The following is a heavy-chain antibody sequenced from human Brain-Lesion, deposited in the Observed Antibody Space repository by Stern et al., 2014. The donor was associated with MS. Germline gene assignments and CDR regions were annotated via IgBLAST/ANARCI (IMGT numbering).Heavy chain of an antibody. D-gene: IGHD3-22*01. CDR3: ARAYYYDTSGDSDAFNI. J-gene: IGHJ3*02. V-gene: IGHV4-61*02. CDR1: GASISSGTYF. Sequence: VQLVESGPGLVKPSQTLSLTCTVSGASISSGTYFWTWIRQPAGKGLEWIGRISTSGSTTYNPSLKSRVPISLDTSKKEFSLKLSSVTAADTAVYYCARAYYYDTSGDSDAFNIWGQGTQVTVSS. CDR2: ISTSGST.